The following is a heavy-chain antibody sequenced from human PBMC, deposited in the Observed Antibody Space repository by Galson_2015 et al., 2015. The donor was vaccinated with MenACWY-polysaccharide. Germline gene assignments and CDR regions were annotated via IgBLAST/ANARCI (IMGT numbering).Heavy chain of an antibody. J-gene: IGHJ4*02. CDR3: ATGDCMSQVGRSY. CDR1: GFSIHTYT. Sequence: SLRLSCAASGFSIHTYTVIWVRQVPGKGLEWLSYINSGSTTIHYADSVKGRFTVSRDNVKNSVFLQMNSLRDEDTALYYCATGDCMSQVGRSYWGQGTLVTVSS. CDR2: INSGSTTI. D-gene: IGHD2-21*02. V-gene: IGHV3-48*02.